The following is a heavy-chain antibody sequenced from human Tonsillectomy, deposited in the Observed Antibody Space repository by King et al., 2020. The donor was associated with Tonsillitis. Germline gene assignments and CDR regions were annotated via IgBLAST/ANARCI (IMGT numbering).Heavy chain of an antibody. CDR1: GFTFSSYW. J-gene: IGHJ4*02. Sequence: VQLVESGGGLVQPGGSLRLSCAASGFTFSSYWMTWVRQAPGKGLEWVANIKEDGSDKYYVDSVKGRFTISRDNAKNSLYLQMNSPRAEETAVYYCARGHYGSGRNQFDYWGQGTLVTVSS. CDR3: ARGHYGSGRNQFDY. D-gene: IGHD3-10*01. V-gene: IGHV3-7*04. CDR2: IKEDGSDK.